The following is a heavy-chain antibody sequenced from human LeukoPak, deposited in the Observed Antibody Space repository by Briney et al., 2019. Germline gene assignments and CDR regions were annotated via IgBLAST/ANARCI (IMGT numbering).Heavy chain of an antibody. J-gene: IGHJ4*02. CDR3: ARDSPAGRTYFDY. CDR2: IKQDGSEK. D-gene: IGHD1-1*01. CDR1: GFTFSSYW. V-gene: IGHV3-7*05. Sequence: PGGSLRLSCAASGFTFSSYWMSWVRQAPGKGLEWVANIKQDGSEKYYVDSVKGRFTISRDNAKNSLYLQMNSLRVEDTAVYYCARDSPAGRTYFDYWGQGTLVTVSS.